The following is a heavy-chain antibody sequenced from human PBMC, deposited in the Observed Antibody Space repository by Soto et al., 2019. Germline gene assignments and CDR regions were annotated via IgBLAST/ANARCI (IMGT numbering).Heavy chain of an antibody. CDR3: ARSNNFDY. CDR1: GFTFPDFG. CDR2: IKYDGTEK. D-gene: IGHD7-27*01. V-gene: IGHV3-7*01. Sequence: EVQLVESGGGLVQTGGSLRLSCAASGFTFPDFGMNWVRQTSGKGLEWVAAIKYDGTEKHSVDSVEGRFTISRDNAKNTLYLQMSSLRAEDTAVYYCARSNNFDYWGQGTLVTVSS. J-gene: IGHJ4*02.